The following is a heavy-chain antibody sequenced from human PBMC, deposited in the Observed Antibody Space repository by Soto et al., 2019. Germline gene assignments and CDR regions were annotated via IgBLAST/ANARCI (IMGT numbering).Heavy chain of an antibody. J-gene: IGHJ6*02. D-gene: IGHD3-16*01. CDR3: ARGSVDHPWLGEYYGMDV. Sequence: GGSLRLSCAASGFTFSSYAMHWVRQAPGKGLEWVAVISYDGSNKYYADSVKGRFTISRDNSKNTLYLQMNSLRAEDTAVYYCARGSVDHPWLGEYYGMDVWGQGTTVTVSS. CDR2: ISYDGSNK. V-gene: IGHV3-30-3*01. CDR1: GFTFSSYA.